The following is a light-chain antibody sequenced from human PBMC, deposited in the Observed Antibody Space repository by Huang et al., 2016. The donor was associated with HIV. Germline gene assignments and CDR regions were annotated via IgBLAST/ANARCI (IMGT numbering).Light chain of an antibody. Sequence: DIQMTQSPSSLSASVGDRVTITCQASQDISNYLNWYQQKPGKGPKLLIYDASNLETGGPSRFSGSGSGTDFTLTISSLQPEDVATYYCQQYDNVPYTFGQGTKLEIK. CDR1: QDISNY. V-gene: IGKV1-33*01. J-gene: IGKJ2*01. CDR2: DAS. CDR3: QQYDNVPYT.